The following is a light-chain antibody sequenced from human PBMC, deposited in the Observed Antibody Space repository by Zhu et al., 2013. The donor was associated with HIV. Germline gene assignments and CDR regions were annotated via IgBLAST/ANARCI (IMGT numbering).Light chain of an antibody. Sequence: SYELTQPSSVSVSPGQTARITCSGDVLAKKYARWFQQKPGQAPVLVIYKDSERPSGIPERFSGSNSGNTATLTISGTQAMDEADYYCSSYAGSNKEVFGGGTKLTVL. CDR1: VLAKKY. V-gene: IGLV3-27*01. J-gene: IGLJ3*02. CDR3: SSYAGSNKEV. CDR2: KDS.